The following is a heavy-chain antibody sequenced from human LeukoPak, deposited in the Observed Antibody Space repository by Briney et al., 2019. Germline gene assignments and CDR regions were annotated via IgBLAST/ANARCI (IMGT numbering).Heavy chain of an antibody. CDR1: GGTFSSYA. CDR2: IIPIFGTA. V-gene: IGHV1-69*01. J-gene: IGHJ6*02. Sequence: ASVKVSFKASGGTFSSYAISWVRQAPGQGLEWMGGIIPIFGTANYAQKFQGRVTITADESTSTAYMELSSLRSEDTAVYYCARGEDIVVVPPAGYYYYGMDVWGQGTTVTVSS. CDR3: ARGEDIVVVPPAGYYYYGMDV. D-gene: IGHD2-2*01.